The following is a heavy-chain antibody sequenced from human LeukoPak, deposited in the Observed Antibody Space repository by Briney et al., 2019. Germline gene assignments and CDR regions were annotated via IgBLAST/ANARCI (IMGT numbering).Heavy chain of an antibody. V-gene: IGHV1-18*01. J-gene: IGHJ4*02. CDR1: VNIFPKYG. D-gene: IGHD7-27*01. Sequence: GASVKVSCKASVNIFPKYGVNWVRQAPGRGLEWMGWINAYTGEAVYAPDLQDRVTMTTDTSTNTAYMDLRSLRSDDTAFYFCALTDTDDFLDSWGQGTLVAVSS. CDR3: ALTDTDDFLDS. CDR2: INAYTGEA.